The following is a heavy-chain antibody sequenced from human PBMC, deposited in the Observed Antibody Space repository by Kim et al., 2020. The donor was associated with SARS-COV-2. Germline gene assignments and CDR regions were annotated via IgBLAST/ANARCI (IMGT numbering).Heavy chain of an antibody. V-gene: IGHV3-48*02. Sequence: KGRVTSSRDNAKNSLYLQMNRLRDEDTAVYYCARDLDYDFWSGYAKTFDYWGQGTLVTVSS. CDR3: ARDLDYDFWSGYAKTFDY. J-gene: IGHJ4*02. D-gene: IGHD3-3*01.